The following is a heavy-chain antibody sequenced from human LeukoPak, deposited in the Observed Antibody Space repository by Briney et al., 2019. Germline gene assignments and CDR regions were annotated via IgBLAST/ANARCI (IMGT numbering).Heavy chain of an antibody. CDR2: INPSGSNT. CDR1: GFTFTNYY. CDR3: AREESGGYFDY. D-gene: IGHD2-8*02. V-gene: IGHV1-46*01. Sequence: ASVTVSFKASGFTFTNYYMHWVRQAPGQGLEWMGLINPSGSNTNYAQKFRGRVTMTRDTSSTTVYMELSSLRPEDTAVYYCAREESGGYFDYGGQGTLVTVSS. J-gene: IGHJ4*02.